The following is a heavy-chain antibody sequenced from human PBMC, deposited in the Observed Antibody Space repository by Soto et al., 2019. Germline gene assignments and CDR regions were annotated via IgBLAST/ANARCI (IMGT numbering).Heavy chain of an antibody. CDR1: GFTFSSDS. D-gene: IGHD6-13*01. J-gene: IGHJ3*02. V-gene: IGHV3-48*01. CDR2: ISSSSSTI. CDR3: ARDRIAAAGAKDAFDI. Sequence: EVQLVESGGGLVQPGGSLRLSCAASGFTFSSDSMNWVRQAPGKGLEWVSYISSSSSTIYYADSVKGRFTISRDNAKNSLYLQMNSLRAEDTAVYYCARDRIAAAGAKDAFDIWGQGTMVTVSS.